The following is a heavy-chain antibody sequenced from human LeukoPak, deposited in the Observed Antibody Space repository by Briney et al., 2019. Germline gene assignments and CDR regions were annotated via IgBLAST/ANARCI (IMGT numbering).Heavy chain of an antibody. CDR2: ISGSGGST. CDR3: AKDGDNWNYGSNWFDP. CDR1: GFTFSSYA. V-gene: IGHV3-23*01. J-gene: IGHJ5*02. Sequence: GGSLRLSCAASGFTFSSYAMSWVRQAPGKGLEWVSAISGSGGSTYYADSVKGRFTISRDDSKNTLDLQMNSLKAEDTALYYCAKDGDNWNYGSNWFDPWGQGTLVTVSS. D-gene: IGHD1-7*01.